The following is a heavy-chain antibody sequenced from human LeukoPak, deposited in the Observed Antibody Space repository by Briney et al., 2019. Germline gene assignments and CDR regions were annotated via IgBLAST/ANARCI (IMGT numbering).Heavy chain of an antibody. CDR2: ISAYNGNT. Sequence: GASVKVSCKASGYTFTSYGISWVRQAPGQGLEWMGWISAYNGNTNYAQKLQGRVTMTADTSTSTAYMELRSLRSDDTAVYYCARGKTSGYGFDRGAIVYYFDYWGQGTLVTVSS. CDR1: GYTFTSYG. D-gene: IGHD5-12*01. CDR3: ARGKTSGYGFDRGAIVYYFDY. J-gene: IGHJ4*02. V-gene: IGHV1-18*01.